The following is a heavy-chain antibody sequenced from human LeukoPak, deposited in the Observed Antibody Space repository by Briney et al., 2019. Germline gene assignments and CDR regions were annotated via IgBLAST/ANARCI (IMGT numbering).Heavy chain of an antibody. CDR2: ISSSSSTI. J-gene: IGHJ6*03. V-gene: IGHV3-11*04. Sequence: GGSLRLSCAASGFTFSDYYMSWIRQAPGKGLEWVSYISSSSSTIYYADSVKGRFTISRDNAKNSLYLQMNSLRAEDTAVYYCARGSYARSYYYYYMDVWGKGTTVTVSS. CDR3: ARGSYARSYYYYYMDV. D-gene: IGHD3-10*01. CDR1: GFTFSDYY.